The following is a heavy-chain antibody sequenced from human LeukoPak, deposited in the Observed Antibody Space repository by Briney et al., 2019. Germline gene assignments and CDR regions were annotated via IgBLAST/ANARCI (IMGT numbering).Heavy chain of an antibody. CDR2: IYYSGST. V-gene: IGHV4-59*01. Sequence: KPSETPAPTCTVSGGSTSRYYWSWIRQPPGKGLEWIGYIYYSGSTNYNPSLKSRVTISVDTSKNQFSLKLSSVTAADTAVYYCARAEQLGWFDPWGQGTLVTVSS. CDR1: GGSTSRYY. CDR3: ARAEQLGWFDP. D-gene: IGHD6-13*01. J-gene: IGHJ5*02.